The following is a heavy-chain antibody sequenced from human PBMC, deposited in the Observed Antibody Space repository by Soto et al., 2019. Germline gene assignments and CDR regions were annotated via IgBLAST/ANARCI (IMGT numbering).Heavy chain of an antibody. V-gene: IGHV3-33*01. CDR1: GFTFSSYG. J-gene: IGHJ4*02. D-gene: IGHD1-1*01. CDR3: ARDHRTGLKYYFDY. CDR2: IWYDGSNK. Sequence: QVQLVESGGGVVQPGRSLRLSCAASGFTFSSYGMHWVRQAPGKGLEWVAVIWYDGSNKYYADSVKGRFTISRDNSKNTLYLQMNSLRAEDTAVYYCARDHRTGLKYYFDYWGQGTLVTVSS.